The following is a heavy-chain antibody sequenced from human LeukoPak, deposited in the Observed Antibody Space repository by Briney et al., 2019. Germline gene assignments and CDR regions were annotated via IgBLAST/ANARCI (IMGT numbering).Heavy chain of an antibody. Sequence: ASVKVSCKASGYTFTGYYMHWVRQAPRQGLEWTGWINPNSGGTNYAQKFQGRVTMTRDTSISTAYMELSRLRSDDTAVYYCARAGIAAALHDAFDIWGQGTMVTVSS. D-gene: IGHD6-13*01. J-gene: IGHJ3*02. CDR1: GYTFTGYY. V-gene: IGHV1-2*02. CDR3: ARAGIAAALHDAFDI. CDR2: INPNSGGT.